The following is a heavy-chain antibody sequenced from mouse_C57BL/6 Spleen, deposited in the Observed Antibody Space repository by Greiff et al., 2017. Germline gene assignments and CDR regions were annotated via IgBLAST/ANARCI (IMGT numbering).Heavy chain of an antibody. CDR1: GYTFTSYW. V-gene: IGHV1-52*01. CDR3: ARRRSYWYVDV. J-gene: IGHJ1*03. CDR2: IDPSDSET. Sequence: QVQLQQPGAELVRPGSSVKLSCKASGYTFTSYWMHWVKQRPIQGLEWIGNIDPSDSETHYNQKFKDKATLTVDKSSSTAYMQLSSLTSEDSAVYYCARRRSYWYVDVWGTGTTVTVSS.